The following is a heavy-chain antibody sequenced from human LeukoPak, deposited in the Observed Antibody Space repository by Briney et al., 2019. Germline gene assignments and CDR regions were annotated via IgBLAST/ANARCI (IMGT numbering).Heavy chain of an antibody. Sequence: ASVKVSCKASGYTFTGYYIHWVRQAPGQGLEWMGWINPNSGDTNYAQKFQGRVTMTRDTSITTAYMELSRLRSDDTAVYYCVRGGALYYDFWDWGQGTLVTVS. CDR3: VRGGALYYDFWD. CDR1: GYTFTGYY. V-gene: IGHV1-2*02. D-gene: IGHD3-3*01. J-gene: IGHJ4*02. CDR2: INPNSGDT.